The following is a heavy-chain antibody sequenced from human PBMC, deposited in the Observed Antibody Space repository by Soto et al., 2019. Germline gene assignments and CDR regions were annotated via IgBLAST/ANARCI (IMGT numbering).Heavy chain of an antibody. Sequence: ASVKVSCKASGYTFTSYYMHWVRQAPGQGLEWMGIINPSGGSTSYAQKFQGRVTMTRDTSTSTVYMELSSLRSEDTAVYYCARDGNTMVQGVIYYYYDMDVWGQGTTVTVSS. D-gene: IGHD3-10*01. CDR3: ARDGNTMVQGVIYYYYDMDV. CDR2: INPSGGST. V-gene: IGHV1-46*03. J-gene: IGHJ6*02. CDR1: GYTFTSYY.